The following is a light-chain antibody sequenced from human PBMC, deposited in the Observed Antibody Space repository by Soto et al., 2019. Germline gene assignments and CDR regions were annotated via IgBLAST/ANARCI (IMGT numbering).Light chain of an antibody. V-gene: IGLV2-8*01. Sequence: QSVLTHPPSASGSPGQSVTISCTGTSSDVGGYNYVSWYQQHPGKAPKLMIYEVSKRPSGVPDRFSGSKSGNTASLTVSGLQAEDEADYYCSSYAGSNNYVFGTGTKVTAL. CDR2: EVS. J-gene: IGLJ1*01. CDR3: SSYAGSNNYV. CDR1: SSDVGGYNY.